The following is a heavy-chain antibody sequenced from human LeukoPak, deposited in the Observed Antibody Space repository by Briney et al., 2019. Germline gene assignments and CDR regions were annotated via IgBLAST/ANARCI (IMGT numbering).Heavy chain of an antibody. V-gene: IGHV4-61*02. Sequence: SETLSLTCTVSGGSISSGSYYWSWIRQPPGKGLEWIGRIYTSGSTNYNPSLKSRVTISVDTSKNQFSLKLSSVTAADTAVYYCAREGIAAAHDAFDIWGQGTMVTVSS. CDR1: GGSISSGSYY. CDR2: IYTSGST. D-gene: IGHD6-13*01. CDR3: AREGIAAAHDAFDI. J-gene: IGHJ3*02.